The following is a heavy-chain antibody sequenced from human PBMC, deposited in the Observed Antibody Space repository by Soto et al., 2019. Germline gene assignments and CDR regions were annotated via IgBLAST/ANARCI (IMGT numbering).Heavy chain of an antibody. CDR3: ARVKYCSGGSCSLSYYYYGMDV. V-gene: IGHV3-23*01. D-gene: IGHD2-15*01. CDR2: ISGSGGST. J-gene: IGHJ6*02. CDR1: GFTFSSYA. Sequence: GGSLRLSCAASGFTFSSYAMSWVRQAPGKGLEWVSAISGSGGSTYYADSVKGRFTISRDNSKNTLYLQMNSLRSEDTAVYYCARVKYCSGGSCSLSYYYYGMDVWGQGTTVTVSS.